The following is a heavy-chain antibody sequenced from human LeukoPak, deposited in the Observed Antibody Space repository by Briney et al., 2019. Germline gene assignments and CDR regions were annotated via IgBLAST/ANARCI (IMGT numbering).Heavy chain of an antibody. Sequence: KPGGSLRLSCAASGFTFSSYSMNWVRQAPGKGLEWVSSISSSSSYIYYADSVKGRFTISRDNAKNSLYLQMNSLRAEDTAVYYCARAVGRITEFAYWGQGTLVTVSS. D-gene: IGHD3-10*01. J-gene: IGHJ4*02. CDR1: GFTFSSYS. CDR2: ISSSSSYI. V-gene: IGHV3-21*04. CDR3: ARAVGRITEFAY.